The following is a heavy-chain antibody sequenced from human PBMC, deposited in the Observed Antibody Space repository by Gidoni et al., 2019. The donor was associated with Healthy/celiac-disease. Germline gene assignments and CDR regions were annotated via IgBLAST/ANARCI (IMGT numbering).Heavy chain of an antibody. CDR1: GFTFSSYA. CDR2: RSYDGSNK. CDR3: VGLTAGSSWYSY. J-gene: IGHJ4*02. D-gene: IGHD6-13*01. Sequence: QVQLVESGGGVVQPGRSLRLSCAASGFTFSSYAMHWVRQAPGKGLEWVAVRSYDGSNKYYADSVKGRFTISRDNSKNTLYLQMNSLRAEDTAVYYCVGLTAGSSWYSYWGQGTLVTVSS. V-gene: IGHV3-30*01.